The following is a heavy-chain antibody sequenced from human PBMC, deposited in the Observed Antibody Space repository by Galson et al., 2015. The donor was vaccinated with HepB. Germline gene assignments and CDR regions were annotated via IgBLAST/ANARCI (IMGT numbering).Heavy chain of an antibody. CDR2: TFYRSKWYN. J-gene: IGHJ4*02. CDR1: GDSVSSDTAA. Sequence: CAISGDSVSSDTAAWNWVRQSPSRGLEWLGRTFYRSKWYNEYAVSEKSRITISPDTPKNQLSLQLNSVTPEDTAVYYCARVSKGFGYCTTTTCNAFNSWGQGTLVTVSS. V-gene: IGHV6-1*01. D-gene: IGHD2-8*01. CDR3: ARVSKGFGYCTTTTCNAFNS.